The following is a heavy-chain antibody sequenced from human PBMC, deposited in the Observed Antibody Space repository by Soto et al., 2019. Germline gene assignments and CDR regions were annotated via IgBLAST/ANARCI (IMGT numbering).Heavy chain of an antibody. V-gene: IGHV1-8*01. CDR1: GYTFTSYD. D-gene: IGHD3-22*01. J-gene: IGHJ4*02. Sequence: ASVKVSCKASGYTFTSYDINWVRQATGQGLEWMGWMNPNSGNTGYAQKFQGRVTITADKSTSTAYMELSSLRSEDTAVYYCARTHYYDSSGYYPFDYWGQGTMVTVSS. CDR2: MNPNSGNT. CDR3: ARTHYYDSSGYYPFDY.